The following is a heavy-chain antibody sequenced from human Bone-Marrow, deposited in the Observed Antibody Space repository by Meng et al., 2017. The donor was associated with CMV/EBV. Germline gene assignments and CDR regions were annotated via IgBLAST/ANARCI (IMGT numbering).Heavy chain of an antibody. Sequence: ASVKVSCKASGYTFTAHYFHWVRQAPGQGLEWMGWIHPHRGDTIYAQQFQGRVTLTRDTSINTGYMELTRLTSDYTAVYYCARDNNWGPDDWGQGTLVTGSS. CDR2: IHPHRGDT. CDR1: GYTFTAHY. J-gene: IGHJ4*02. V-gene: IGHV1-2*02. D-gene: IGHD7-27*01. CDR3: ARDNNWGPDD.